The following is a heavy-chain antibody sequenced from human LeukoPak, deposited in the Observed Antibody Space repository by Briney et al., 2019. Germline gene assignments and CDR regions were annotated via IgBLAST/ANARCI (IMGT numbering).Heavy chain of an antibody. CDR3: ARVRFSGSYPNYFDC. Sequence: GGSLRLSCAASGFTFSSYEMNWVRQAPGKGLEWVSYISSSGSTIYYADSVKGRFTISRDNAKNSLYLQMTSLRAEDTAVYYCARVRFSGSYPNYFDCWGQGTLVTVSS. CDR1: GFTFSSYE. J-gene: IGHJ4*02. D-gene: IGHD1-26*01. CDR2: ISSSGSTI. V-gene: IGHV3-48*03.